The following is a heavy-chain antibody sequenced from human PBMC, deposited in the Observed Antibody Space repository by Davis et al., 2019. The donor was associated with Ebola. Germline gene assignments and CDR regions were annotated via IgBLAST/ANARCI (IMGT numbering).Heavy chain of an antibody. CDR3: ARTRILYTLGLDY. CDR2: INHSGST. V-gene: IGHV4-39*07. J-gene: IGHJ4*02. CDR1: GGSISSGGYY. Sequence: SETLSLTCTVSGGSISSGGYYWSWIRQHPGKGLEWIGEINHSGSTNYNPSLKSRVTISVDTSKNQFSLKLSSVTAADTAVYYCARTRILYTLGLDYWGQGTLVTVSS. D-gene: IGHD2-15*01.